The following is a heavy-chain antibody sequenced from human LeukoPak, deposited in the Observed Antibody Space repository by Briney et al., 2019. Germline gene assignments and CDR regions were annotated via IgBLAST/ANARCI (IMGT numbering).Heavy chain of an antibody. CDR3: ARHGTSGTNLNWFDP. J-gene: IGHJ5*02. CDR1: GGSISSFY. Sequence: SETLSLTCTVAGGSISSFYWSWIRQPPGKWLEWIGYIYYSGSTNYNPSLKSRVTISVDTSKNQFSLKLSSVTAADTAGYYCARHGTSGTNLNWFDPWGQGTLVTVSS. D-gene: IGHD1-1*01. V-gene: IGHV4-59*01. CDR2: IYYSGST.